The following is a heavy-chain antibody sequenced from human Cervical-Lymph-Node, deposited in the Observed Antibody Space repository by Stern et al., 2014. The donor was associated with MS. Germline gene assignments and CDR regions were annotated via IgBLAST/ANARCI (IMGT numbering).Heavy chain of an antibody. CDR2: VIPFVGTS. V-gene: IGHV1-69*06. CDR3: ARGSGDNWFGP. D-gene: IGHD3-10*01. Sequence: VQLVESGAEVKKPGSSVKVSCKSSGGISWVRQAPVQGLEWMGGVIPFVGTSNYAQKFQGRVTITADTSTNTTYLHLSRLTSADTAVYYCARGSGDNWFGPWGQGTLVTVSS. CDR1: GG. J-gene: IGHJ5*02.